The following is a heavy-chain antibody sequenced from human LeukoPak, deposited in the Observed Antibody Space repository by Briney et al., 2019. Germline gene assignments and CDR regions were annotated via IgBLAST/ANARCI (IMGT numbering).Heavy chain of an antibody. Sequence: SETLSLSCTVSGGSISSYHWSWIRQPPGKGLEWIGNIYYSGSSNYNPSLKSQVTIPVDTSKIQFSLKLSSVTAADTAVYYCARDRGGYSSNFDYWGQGTLVTVS. CDR2: IYYSGSS. D-gene: IGHD5-24*01. J-gene: IGHJ4*02. CDR1: GGSISSYH. CDR3: ARDRGGYSSNFDY. V-gene: IGHV4-59*01.